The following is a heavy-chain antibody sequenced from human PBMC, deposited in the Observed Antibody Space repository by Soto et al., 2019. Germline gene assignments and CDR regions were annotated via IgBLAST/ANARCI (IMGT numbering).Heavy chain of an antibody. D-gene: IGHD2-21*02. CDR1: GYTFTSYY. Sequence: ASVKVSCKASGYTFTSYYMHWVRQAPGQGLEWMGIINPSGGSTSYAQKFQGRVTMTRDTSTSTVYMELSSLRSEDTAVYYCARAYCGGDCSLWYYYYGMDVWGQGTTVIV. CDR2: INPSGGST. CDR3: ARAYCGGDCSLWYYYYGMDV. J-gene: IGHJ6*02. V-gene: IGHV1-46*01.